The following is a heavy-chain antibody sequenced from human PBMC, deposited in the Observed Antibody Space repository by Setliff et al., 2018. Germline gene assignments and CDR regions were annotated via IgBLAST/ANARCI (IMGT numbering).Heavy chain of an antibody. J-gene: IGHJ4*02. Sequence: SETLSLTCTVSGDSISNYYWNWIRQPAGKGLEWIGRIFVTESTKYNPSLKSRVTLSIDTSKNQFSLKLSSVTAADAALYYCAASRAYTGAVEEWFLPKTFDFWGQGSPVTVSS. CDR3: AASRAYTGAVEEWFLPKTFDF. D-gene: IGHD3-10*01. CDR2: IFVTEST. V-gene: IGHV4-4*07. CDR1: GDSISNYY.